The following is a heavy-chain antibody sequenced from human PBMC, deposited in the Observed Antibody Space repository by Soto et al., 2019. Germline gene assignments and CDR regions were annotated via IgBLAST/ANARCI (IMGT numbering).Heavy chain of an antibody. CDR1: GFTFSSYG. D-gene: IGHD3-22*01. Sequence: PGGSLRLSCAASGFTFSSYGMHWVRQAPGKGLEWVAVIWYDGSNKYYADSVKGRFTISRDNSKNTPYLQMNSLRAEDTAVYYCASYYYDSSYYYGMDVWGQGTTVTVSS. CDR3: ASYYYDSSYYYGMDV. CDR2: IWYDGSNK. V-gene: IGHV3-33*01. J-gene: IGHJ6*02.